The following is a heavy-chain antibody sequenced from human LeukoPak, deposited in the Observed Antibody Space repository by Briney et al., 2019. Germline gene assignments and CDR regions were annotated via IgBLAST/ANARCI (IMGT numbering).Heavy chain of an antibody. Sequence: SETLSLTCPVSGVSTTNGIYYWAWLRQPPGKGLEWIGSVHNVGSTYYNLSLRSRVTMSIDTSKNQFSLRLNSVTAADTAVYYCARHAEYNSGWHFYLDHWGQGILVTVSS. CDR1: GVSTTNGIYY. V-gene: IGHV4-39*01. D-gene: IGHD6-19*01. CDR3: ARHAEYNSGWHFYLDH. CDR2: VHNVGST. J-gene: IGHJ4*02.